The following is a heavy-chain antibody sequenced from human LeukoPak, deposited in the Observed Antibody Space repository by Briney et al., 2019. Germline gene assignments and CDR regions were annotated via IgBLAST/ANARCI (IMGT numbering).Heavy chain of an antibody. Sequence: SETLSLTCAVYGGSFSGYYWSWIRQPPGKGLEWIGEINHSGSPNYNPSLKSRVTISVDTSKNQLSLRLSSVTAADTAVYYCARVRGFSVAAPDYWGQGTLVTVSS. CDR2: INHSGSP. V-gene: IGHV4-34*01. CDR1: GGSFSGYY. D-gene: IGHD2-15*01. J-gene: IGHJ4*02. CDR3: ARVRGFSVAAPDY.